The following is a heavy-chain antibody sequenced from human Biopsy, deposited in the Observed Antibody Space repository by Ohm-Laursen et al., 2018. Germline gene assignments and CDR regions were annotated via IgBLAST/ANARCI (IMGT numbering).Heavy chain of an antibody. V-gene: IGHV3-23*01. J-gene: IGHJ6*02. CDR3: ARPMSRVVAYGMDV. CDR2: IGGSGGGT. D-gene: IGHD2-15*01. Sequence: GSLRLSCAASGLRFSMYAMSWVRQAPGKGLKWVSAIGGSGGGTYYADSVKGRFTISRDDSKNTVYLQMNSLRVEDRAVYYCARPMSRVVAYGMDVWGQGTTVTVSS. CDR1: GLRFSMYA.